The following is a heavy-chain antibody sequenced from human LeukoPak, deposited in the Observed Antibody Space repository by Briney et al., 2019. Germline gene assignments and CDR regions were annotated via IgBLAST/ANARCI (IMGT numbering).Heavy chain of an antibody. CDR2: ISAYNGNT. CDR3: ARWEDCDFWSGSFDY. J-gene: IGHJ4*02. V-gene: IGHV1-18*01. CDR1: GYTFTSYG. D-gene: IGHD3-3*01. Sequence: VASVKVSCKASGYTFTSYGISWVRQAPGQGLEWMGWISAYNGNTNYAQKLQGRVTMTTDTSTSTAYMELRSLRSDDTAVYYCARWEDCDFWSGSFDYWGQGTLVTVSS.